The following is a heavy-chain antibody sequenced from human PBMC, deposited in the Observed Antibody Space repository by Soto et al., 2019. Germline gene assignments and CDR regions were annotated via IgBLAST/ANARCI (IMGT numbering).Heavy chain of an antibody. CDR2: ISGIGGST. J-gene: IGHJ6*02. CDR3: AKSFTLVRGAPPVNYYCGMDI. Sequence: GSLRLACEASVFTFRSYAMSWVRQAPGKGLEWVSAISGIGGSTYYADSVRGRFTISRDNSKNTLYLQMNSLRAEDTAVYYCAKSFTLVRGAPPVNYYCGMDIWGQGTTVTVSS. V-gene: IGHV3-23*01. D-gene: IGHD3-10*01. CDR1: VFTFRSYA.